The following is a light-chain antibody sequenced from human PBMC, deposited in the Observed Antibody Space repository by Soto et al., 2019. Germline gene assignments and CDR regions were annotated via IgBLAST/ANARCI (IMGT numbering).Light chain of an antibody. CDR3: QQYNNWPWT. V-gene: IGKV3-15*01. J-gene: IGKJ1*01. CDR1: QGIGST. Sequence: EIVLTQSPAALSVSPGERVTLSCRASQGIGSTLAWYQQKPGQPPRLLIYGASTRATGIPARFSGSGSGTEFTLTISSLQSVDFAVYSCQQYNNWPWTFGQGTKVDIK. CDR2: GAS.